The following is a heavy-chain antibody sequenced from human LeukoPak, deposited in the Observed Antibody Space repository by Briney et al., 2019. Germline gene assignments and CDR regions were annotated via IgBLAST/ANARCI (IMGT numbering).Heavy chain of an antibody. CDR3: ARDGKGRNRIGYYFDY. Sequence: GGSVRLSCAASGFTFSSYEMNWVRQAPGKGLEWVSYISSSGSTIYYAASVKGRFTISRDNAKNSPYLQMNSLRAEDTAVYYCARDGKGRNRIGYYFDYWGQGTLVTVYS. V-gene: IGHV3-48*03. J-gene: IGHJ4*02. CDR1: GFTFSSYE. CDR2: ISSSGSTI. D-gene: IGHD3-10*01.